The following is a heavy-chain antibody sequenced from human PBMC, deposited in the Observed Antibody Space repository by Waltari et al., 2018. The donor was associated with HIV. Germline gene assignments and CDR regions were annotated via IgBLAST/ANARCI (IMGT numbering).Heavy chain of an antibody. J-gene: IGHJ1*01. CDR2: IPYDETDE. D-gene: IGHD6-13*01. CDR3: AKDLKARGIDPSLLDT. V-gene: IGHV3-30*02. Sequence: VRLVESGGGVIQPGGSLRLSCAASGFSFGTFGLHWVRQAPARGREWWVFIPYDETDEYYLEAVKARITISRDNSKNTLFLQMSGLRTYDTALYFCAKDLKARGIDPSLLDTWGQGTLVTVSS. CDR1: GFSFGTFG.